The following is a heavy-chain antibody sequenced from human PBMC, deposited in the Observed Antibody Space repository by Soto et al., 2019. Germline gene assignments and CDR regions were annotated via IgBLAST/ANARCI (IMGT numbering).Heavy chain of an antibody. CDR2: INSDETNR. D-gene: IGHD3-10*01. CDR3: ARDMSPYYYGSGTPHY. CDR1: GFTFSSYW. J-gene: IGHJ4*02. Sequence: EVQLVESGGGLVQPGGSLRLSCAASGFTFSSYWMHWVRQAPGKGLVWVSRINSDETNRNYADSVKGRFTISRDNAKNTLYLQMNNLRAEDTAVYYCARDMSPYYYGSGTPHYWGQGTLVTVSS. V-gene: IGHV3-74*01.